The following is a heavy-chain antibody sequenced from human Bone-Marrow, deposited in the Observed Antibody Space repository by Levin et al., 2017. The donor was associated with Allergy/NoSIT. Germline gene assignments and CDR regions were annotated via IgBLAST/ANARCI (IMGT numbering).Heavy chain of an antibody. V-gene: IGHV3-23*01. J-gene: IGHJ4*02. CDR3: AKADGNSYEEFDD. CDR2: ISGSGSNA. Sequence: PGGSLRLSCAASGFTFSMYAMSWVRQAPGKGLEWVSSISGSGSNAYQPDSVKGRFTISRDNSQNTLHLQMNSLEAEDTAVYYCAKADGNSYEEFDDWGQGTLVTVSS. CDR1: GFTFSMYA. D-gene: IGHD3-16*01.